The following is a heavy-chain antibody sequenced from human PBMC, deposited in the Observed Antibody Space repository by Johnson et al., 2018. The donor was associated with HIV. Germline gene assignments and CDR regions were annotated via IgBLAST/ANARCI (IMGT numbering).Heavy chain of an antibody. V-gene: IGHV3-30-3*01. J-gene: IGHJ3*02. CDR1: GFTFSSYA. CDR3: AKDYSSILSAFDI. D-gene: IGHD6-13*01. Sequence: QVQLVESGGGVVQPGRSLRLSCAASGFTFSSYAMHWVRQAPGKGLEWVAGILYDGSNEYYADSVKGRFTISRDNSKNTLYLQMNSLRAEDTAVYYCAKDYSSILSAFDIWGQGTMVTVSS. CDR2: ILYDGSNE.